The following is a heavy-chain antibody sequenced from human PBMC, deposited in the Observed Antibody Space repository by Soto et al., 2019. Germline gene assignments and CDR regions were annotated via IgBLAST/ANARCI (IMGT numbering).Heavy chain of an antibody. CDR1: GYTFTSYA. CDR2: INAGNGNT. V-gene: IGHV1-3*01. Sequence: ASVKVSCKASGYTFTSYAMHWVRQAPGQRLEWMGWINAGNGNTKYSQKFQGRVTITRDTSASTAYMELSSLRSEDTAVYYCARTSELQRAFDIWGQGTMVTVSS. CDR3: ARTSELQRAFDI. D-gene: IGHD1-7*01. J-gene: IGHJ3*02.